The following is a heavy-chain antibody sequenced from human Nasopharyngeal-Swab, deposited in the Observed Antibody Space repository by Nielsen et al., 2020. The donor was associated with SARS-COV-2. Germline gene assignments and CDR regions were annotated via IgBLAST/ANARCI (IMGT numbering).Heavy chain of an antibody. D-gene: IGHD3-10*01. CDR1: GGSISSYY. CDR2: IYYSGNT. Sequence: SETLSLTCTVSGGSISSYYWSWIRQPPGKGLEWIGYIYYSGNTHYNPSLESRVTMSVDTSNNQFSLILSSVTAADTAVYYCARDRGDLRKYYFDYWGRGTLVTVSS. V-gene: IGHV4-59*01. J-gene: IGHJ4*02. CDR3: ARDRGDLRKYYFDY.